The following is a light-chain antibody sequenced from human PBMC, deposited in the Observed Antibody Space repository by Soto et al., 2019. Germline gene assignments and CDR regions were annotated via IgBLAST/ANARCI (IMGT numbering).Light chain of an antibody. Sequence: QSALTQPASVSGSPGQSITISCTGTSSDVGSYNLVSWYQQHPGKAPKLKIYEGSKRPSGVSNRFSGSKSGNTASLTISGLQCEDEADYYCCSCAGSSTLVFGGGTQLTVL. CDR1: SSDVGSYNL. J-gene: IGLJ2*01. V-gene: IGLV2-23*01. CDR2: EGS. CDR3: CSCAGSSTLV.